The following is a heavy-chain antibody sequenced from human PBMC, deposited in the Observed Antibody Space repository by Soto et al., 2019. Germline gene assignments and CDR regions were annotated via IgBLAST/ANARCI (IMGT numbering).Heavy chain of an antibody. CDR2: IIPIFGTT. V-gene: IGHV1-69*13. J-gene: IGHJ4*02. Sequence: ASVKVSCKASGGTFSSYAITWVRQAPGQGLEWMGGIIPIFGTTNYAQKLQGRVTLTADESTSTAYMELSSLRSEDTAVYFCARNGYGSGTYYFDYWGQGTPVTVSS. CDR1: GGTFSSYA. D-gene: IGHD3-10*01. CDR3: ARNGYGSGTYYFDY.